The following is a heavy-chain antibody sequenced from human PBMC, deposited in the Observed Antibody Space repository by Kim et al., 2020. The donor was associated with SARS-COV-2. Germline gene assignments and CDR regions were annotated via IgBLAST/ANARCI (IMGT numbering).Heavy chain of an antibody. J-gene: IGHJ4*02. CDR1: GFTFSSYG. D-gene: IGHD3-22*01. CDR3: AKGGEFKTYYYDSSGYYYDRNLDY. CDR2: ISYDGSNK. V-gene: IGHV3-30*18. Sequence: GGSLRLSCAASGFTFSSYGMHWVRQAPGKGLEWVAVISYDGSNKYYADSVKGRFTISRDNSKNTLYLQMNSLRAEDTAVYYCAKGGEFKTYYYDSSGYYYDRNLDYWGQGTLVTVSS.